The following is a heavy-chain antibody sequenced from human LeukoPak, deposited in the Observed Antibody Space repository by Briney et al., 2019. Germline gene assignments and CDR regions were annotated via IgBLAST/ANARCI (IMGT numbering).Heavy chain of an antibody. V-gene: IGHV3-30*04. Sequence: GGSLRLSCAASGFTFSSYAMHWVRQAPGKGLEWVAVISYDGSNKYYADSVKGRFTISRDNSKNTLYVQMKGLRAEDTAVYYCARDGYPGTTSEMEFDPWGQGTLVTVSS. D-gene: IGHD1-14*01. CDR3: ARDGYPGTTSEMEFDP. J-gene: IGHJ5*02. CDR1: GFTFSSYA. CDR2: ISYDGSNK.